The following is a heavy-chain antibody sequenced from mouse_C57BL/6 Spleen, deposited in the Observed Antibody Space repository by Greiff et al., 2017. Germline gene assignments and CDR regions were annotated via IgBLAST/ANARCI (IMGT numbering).Heavy chain of an antibody. CDR1: GFTFSSYA. Sequence: EVKLVESGGGLVKPGGSLKLSCAASGFTFSSYAMSWVRQTPEKRLEWVATISDGGSYTYYPDNVKGRFTISRDNAKNNLYLQMSHLKSEDTAMYYCANDGYYGGYFEVWGTGTTVTVSS. D-gene: IGHD2-3*01. J-gene: IGHJ1*03. CDR2: ISDGGSYT. V-gene: IGHV5-4*03. CDR3: ANDGYYGGYFEV.